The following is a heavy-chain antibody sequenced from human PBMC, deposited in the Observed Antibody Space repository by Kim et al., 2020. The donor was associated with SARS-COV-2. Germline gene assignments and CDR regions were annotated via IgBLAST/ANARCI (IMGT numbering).Heavy chain of an antibody. CDR3: VRENYWAFDI. CDR1: GLTLSLYS. D-gene: IGHD1-7*01. CDR2: ISDFSTTT. V-gene: IGHV3-48*04. J-gene: IGHJ3*02. Sequence: VGSLRLSCATSGLTLSLYSMNWVRQAPGKGLEWVSHISDFSTTTKYADSVKGRFTISRDNTKNSLYLQMNGLRAEDTAVYYCVRENYWAFDIWGQGTMVTVSS.